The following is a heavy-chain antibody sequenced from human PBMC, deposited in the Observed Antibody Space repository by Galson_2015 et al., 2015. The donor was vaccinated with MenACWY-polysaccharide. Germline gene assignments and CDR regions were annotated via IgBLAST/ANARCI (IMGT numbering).Heavy chain of an antibody. Sequence: SLRLSCAASGFTFSSPSVIWVRQAPGKGLEWVSYISYRGDNTYADSVRGRFTISSDNAENSLYLQMNSLRAEDTAVYYCARVRISGYYVSDYWGQGTLVTVSS. CDR2: ISYRGDNT. CDR1: GFTFSSPS. CDR3: ARVRISGYYVSDY. V-gene: IGHV3-48*01. J-gene: IGHJ4*02. D-gene: IGHD3-22*01.